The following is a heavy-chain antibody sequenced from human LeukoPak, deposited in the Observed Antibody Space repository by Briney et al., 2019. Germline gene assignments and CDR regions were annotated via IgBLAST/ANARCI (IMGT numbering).Heavy chain of an antibody. D-gene: IGHD3-22*01. Sequence: ASVKVSCKASGYTFTSYGISWVRQAPGQGLEWMGWISAYNGNTNYAQKLQGRVTMTTDTSTSTAYMELRSLRSDDTAVYYCARRGDYYDSSGYVVFDYWGQGTLVTVSS. CDR2: ISAYNGNT. J-gene: IGHJ4*02. CDR1: GYTFTSYG. V-gene: IGHV1-18*01. CDR3: ARRGDYYDSSGYVVFDY.